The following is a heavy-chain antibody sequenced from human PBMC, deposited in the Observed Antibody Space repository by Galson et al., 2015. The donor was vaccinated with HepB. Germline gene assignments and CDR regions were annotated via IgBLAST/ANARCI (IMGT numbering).Heavy chain of an antibody. V-gene: IGHV1-18*04. CDR1: GYTFTSYD. CDR3: ARGGGSSARGMDV. CDR2: ISGNNGDT. D-gene: IGHD1-26*01. J-gene: IGHJ6*02. Sequence: SVKVSCKASGYTFTSYDVSWVRQAPGQGLEWMGWISGNNGDTNYAQKLRGRVTVTTDTSTSTAYMELRSLRSDDTAVYYCARGGGSSARGMDVWGQGTTGTVSS.